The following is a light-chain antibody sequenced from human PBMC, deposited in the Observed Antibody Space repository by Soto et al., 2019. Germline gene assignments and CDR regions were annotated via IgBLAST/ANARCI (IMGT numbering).Light chain of an antibody. CDR3: SSYTRSSTRV. Sequence: QSALTQPASVSGSPGHSITISCTGTSSDVGGYNYVSWYQQHPGKAPKLMIYDVSNRPSGVSNRFSGSKSGNTASLTISGLQAEDEADYYCSSYTRSSTRVFGGGTKLTVL. J-gene: IGLJ2*01. CDR1: SSDVGGYNY. CDR2: DVS. V-gene: IGLV2-14*01.